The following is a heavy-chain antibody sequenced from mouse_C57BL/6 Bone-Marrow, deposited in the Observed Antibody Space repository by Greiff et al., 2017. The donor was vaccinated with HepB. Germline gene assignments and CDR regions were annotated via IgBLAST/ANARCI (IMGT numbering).Heavy chain of an antibody. V-gene: IGHV8-8*01. D-gene: IGHD1-1*01. J-gene: IGHJ2*01. CDR2: ICWDDDK. CDR1: GFSLSTFGMV. Sequence: QVPLQESGPGILQPSQSLSLTCSFSGFSLSTFGMVVGWIRQPSGKGLEWLANICWDDDKYYNPALKSRPTIAKATSKNQIFLKIANVDTADTATYYCSRIGLLRFGYWGQGTTLTVSS. CDR3: SRIGLLRFGY.